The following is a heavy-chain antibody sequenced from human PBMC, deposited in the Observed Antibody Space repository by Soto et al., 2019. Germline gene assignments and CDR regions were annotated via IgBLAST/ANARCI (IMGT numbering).Heavy chain of an antibody. D-gene: IGHD3-10*01. V-gene: IGHV3-48*02. CDR1: GFTFSSYS. Sequence: GGSLRLSCAASGFTFSSYSMYWVRQAPGKGLEWISEISSRSTTMYYADSVKGRFTISRDNAKNSLYLQMNSLRDEDTAVYYCAKDGGSFYYYGMDVWGQGTTVTVSS. J-gene: IGHJ6*02. CDR3: AKDGGSFYYYGMDV. CDR2: ISSRSTTM.